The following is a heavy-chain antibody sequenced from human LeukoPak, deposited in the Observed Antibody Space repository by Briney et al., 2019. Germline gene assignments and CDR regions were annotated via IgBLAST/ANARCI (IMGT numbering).Heavy chain of an antibody. CDR1: GGTFSSYA. Sequence: ASVKVSCKASGGTFSSYAISWVRQAPGQGLEWMGRIIPILGIANYAQKFQGRVTITADKSTSTAYMELSSLRSEDTAAYYCARRTPSGYFVNWGQGTLVTVSS. CDR2: IIPILGIA. V-gene: IGHV1-69*04. J-gene: IGHJ4*02. D-gene: IGHD3-22*01. CDR3: ARRTPSGYFVN.